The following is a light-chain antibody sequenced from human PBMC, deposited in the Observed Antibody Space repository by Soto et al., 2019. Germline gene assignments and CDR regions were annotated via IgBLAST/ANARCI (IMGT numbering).Light chain of an antibody. J-gene: IGKJ1*01. CDR1: QSVSSK. V-gene: IGKV3-15*01. CDR2: DAS. Sequence: EIAMTQSPATLSVSPGERATLSCRASQSVSSKLAWYQQKPGQAPRLLIYDASTRATGIPARFSGSGSATEFTLTISSLQSEDFAVYYCQQFNNWPRTFGQGTKVEIK. CDR3: QQFNNWPRT.